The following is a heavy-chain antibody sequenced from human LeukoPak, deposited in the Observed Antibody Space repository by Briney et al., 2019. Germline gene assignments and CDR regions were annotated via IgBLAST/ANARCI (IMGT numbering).Heavy chain of an antibody. CDR1: GGSFSSYG. Sequence: EASVKVSCKASGGSFSSYGISWVRQAPGLGLEWMGGIIPMLGRSNYAQKFQGRVTISTDESTSTAYMEMSSLRSEDTAVYYCAREDHTANNWFDPWGQGTLVTVSS. D-gene: IGHD5-18*01. V-gene: IGHV1-69*05. CDR3: AREDHTANNWFDP. J-gene: IGHJ5*02. CDR2: IIPMLGRS.